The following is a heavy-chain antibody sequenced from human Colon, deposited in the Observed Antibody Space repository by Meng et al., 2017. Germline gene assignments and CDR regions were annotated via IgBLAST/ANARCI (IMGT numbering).Heavy chain of an antibody. J-gene: IGHJ4*02. CDR2: ARIDYANT. Sequence: QVRRQESGPGQVWLSSTLSLTSACSGASVRSPDHQWGWVRQPPGKGLEWIGYARIDYANTNYNPSLKRRVNVSLDTSKNQFSLNVRSVTAADTAVYYCARDYWGSLDFWGQGILVTVSS. D-gene: IGHD3-16*01. CDR3: ARDYWGSLDF. V-gene: IGHV4-61*08. CDR1: GASVRSPDHQ.